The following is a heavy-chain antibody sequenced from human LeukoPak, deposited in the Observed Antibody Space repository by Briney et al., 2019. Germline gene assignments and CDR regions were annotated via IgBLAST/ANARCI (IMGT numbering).Heavy chain of an antibody. CDR3: ETYYYDSSGYYYDVYFDY. Sequence: GSSVKVSCKASGGTFSSYAISWVRQAPGQGLEWMGRIIPILGIANYAQKFQGRVTITADKSTSTAYMELSSLRSEDTAVYYCETYYYDSSGYYYDVYFDYWGQGTLVTVSS. J-gene: IGHJ4*02. V-gene: IGHV1-69*04. D-gene: IGHD3-22*01. CDR2: IIPILGIA. CDR1: GGTFSSYA.